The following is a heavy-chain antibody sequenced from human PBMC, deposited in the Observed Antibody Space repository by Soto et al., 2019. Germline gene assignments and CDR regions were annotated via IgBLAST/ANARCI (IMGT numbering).Heavy chain of an antibody. CDR2: ISYDGSNK. J-gene: IGHJ4*02. Sequence: GESLKISCAASGFTFSSYGMHWVRQAPGKGLEWVAVISYDGSNKYYADSVKGRFTISRDNSKNTLYLQMNSLRAEDTAVYYCAKEVSCSSTSCYDYWGQGTLVTVSS. V-gene: IGHV3-30*18. CDR1: GFTFSSYG. CDR3: AKEVSCSSTSCYDY. D-gene: IGHD2-2*01.